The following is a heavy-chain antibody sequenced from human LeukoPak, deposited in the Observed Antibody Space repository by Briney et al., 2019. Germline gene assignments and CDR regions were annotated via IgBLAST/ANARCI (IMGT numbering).Heavy chain of an antibody. CDR3: ATWKFCSGYPFEY. Sequence: PGGSLRLSCVASGFAFNSYWMSWVRQAPGKGLEWVANIKDDGSQTYWVDSVKGRFTLSRDNAKNSMYLQLNNLTTDDTAVYCCATWKFCSGYPFEYWGQGTPVTVSS. V-gene: IGHV3-7*01. CDR1: GFAFNSYW. CDR2: IKDDGSQT. D-gene: IGHD3-22*01. J-gene: IGHJ4*02.